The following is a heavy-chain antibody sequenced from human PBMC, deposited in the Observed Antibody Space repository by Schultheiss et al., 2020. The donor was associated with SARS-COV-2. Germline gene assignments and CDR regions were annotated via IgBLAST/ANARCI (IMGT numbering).Heavy chain of an antibody. J-gene: IGHJ4*02. Sequence: SETLSLTCAVYGGSFSGYYWSWIRQPPGKGLEWIGYIYYSGSTYYNPSLKSRVTISVDTSKNQFSLKLNSVTAADTAVYYCARQGQRGEDYWGQGTLVTVSS. CDR3: ARQGQRGEDY. V-gene: IGHV4-34*01. CDR2: IYYSGST. CDR1: GGSFSGYY.